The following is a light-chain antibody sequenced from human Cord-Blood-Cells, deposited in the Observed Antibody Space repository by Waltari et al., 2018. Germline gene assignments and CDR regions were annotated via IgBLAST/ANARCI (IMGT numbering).Light chain of an antibody. V-gene: IGLV2-14*01. CDR1: SSDVGGYNY. J-gene: IGLJ3*02. CDR2: DVS. CDR3: SSYTSSSTWV. Sequence: QSALTQPASVSGSPGQSITISCTGTSSDVGGYNYVSWYQQNPGQAPKIMIYDVSKRPSGVSNRFSGSKSGNTASLTISGLQAEDEADYYCSSYTSSSTWVFGGGTKLTVL.